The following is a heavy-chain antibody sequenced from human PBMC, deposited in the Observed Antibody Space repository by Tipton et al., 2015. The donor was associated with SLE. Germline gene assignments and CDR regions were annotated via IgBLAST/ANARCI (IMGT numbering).Heavy chain of an antibody. Sequence: TLSLTCTVSGGFISSYYWSWIRQPAGKGLEWIGRIYTSRSTNYDPSLKGRLTLSVYTSKKQLSMGLTSLTAADTAVYYCVRPNSGCYFRPDYDYYGLSQWGSGTAVSVSS. CDR1: GGFISSYY. J-gene: IGHJ6*04. CDR2: IYTSRST. D-gene: IGHD2/OR15-2a*01. CDR3: VRPNSGCYFRPDYDYYGLSQ. V-gene: IGHV4-4*07.